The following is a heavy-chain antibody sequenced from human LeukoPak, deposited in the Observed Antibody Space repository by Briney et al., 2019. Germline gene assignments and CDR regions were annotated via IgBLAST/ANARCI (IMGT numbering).Heavy chain of an antibody. CDR2: IYYSGST. D-gene: IGHD1-26*01. CDR3: VRGLSGLFDY. J-gene: IGHJ4*02. Sequence: SETLSLTCTVSGGSFSSGNYYWNWIRQPPGKGLEWIGYIYYSGSTYYNPSLKSRIIISVDTSKNQFSLRLRSVTAADTAVYYCVRGLSGLFDYWGQGTLVTVSS. CDR1: GGSFSSGNYY. V-gene: IGHV4-30-4*08.